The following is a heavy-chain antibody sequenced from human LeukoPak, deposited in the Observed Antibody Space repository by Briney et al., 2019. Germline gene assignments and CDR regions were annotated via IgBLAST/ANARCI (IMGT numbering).Heavy chain of an antibody. CDR2: IYSGGGT. Sequence: GGSLRLSCAASGFTVSSNYMSWVRQAPGKGLEWVSVIYSGGGTYYADSVKGRFTISRDNSKNTLYLQMNSLRAEDTAVYYCARDSSGWSPYGMDVWGQGTTVTVSS. J-gene: IGHJ6*02. D-gene: IGHD6-19*01. V-gene: IGHV3-53*01. CDR3: ARDSSGWSPYGMDV. CDR1: GFTVSSNY.